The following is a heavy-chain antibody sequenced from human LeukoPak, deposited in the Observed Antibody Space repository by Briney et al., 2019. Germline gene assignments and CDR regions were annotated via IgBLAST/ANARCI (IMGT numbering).Heavy chain of an antibody. Sequence: GRSLRLSCAASGFTFSNYWMHWVRQVPGEGLVWVSRINSDGSTTTYADSVKGRFTISRDNAKSTLYLQMNSLRADDTAVYYCARGGVDYWGQGTLVTVSS. CDR2: INSDGSTT. V-gene: IGHV3-74*01. CDR3: ARGGVDY. CDR1: GFTFSNYW. J-gene: IGHJ4*02.